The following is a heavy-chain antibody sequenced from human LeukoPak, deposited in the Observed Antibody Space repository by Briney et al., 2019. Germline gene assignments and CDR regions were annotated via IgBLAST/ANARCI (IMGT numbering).Heavy chain of an antibody. J-gene: IGHJ4*02. V-gene: IGHV4-31*03. CDR1: GGSISSGGFY. CDR3: AREIARDGYRNFDY. Sequence: PSETLSLTCTVSGGSISSGGFYWSWIRQHPGTGLEWIGYIFYSGTTYYNPSLKSRLTISVDTSKNQFSLSLSSVTAADTAAYFCAREIARDGYRNFDYWGQGTLVTVSS. D-gene: IGHD5-24*01. CDR2: IFYSGTT.